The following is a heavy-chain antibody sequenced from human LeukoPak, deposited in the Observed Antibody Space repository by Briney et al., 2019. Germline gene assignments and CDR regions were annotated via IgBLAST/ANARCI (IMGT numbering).Heavy chain of an antibody. D-gene: IGHD4-17*01. J-gene: IGHJ4*02. CDR3: ARTGIDYGDYGLLDY. V-gene: IGHV1-18*01. CDR1: GYTFTKYG. Sequence: GASVKVSCKASGYTFTKYGITWVRQAPGQGPEWVGWISAYNGHTESAQKFQGRVTMTTDTSPNTAYMELRSLRSDDTAVYYCARTGIDYGDYGLLDYWGQGSLVTVSS. CDR2: ISAYNGHT.